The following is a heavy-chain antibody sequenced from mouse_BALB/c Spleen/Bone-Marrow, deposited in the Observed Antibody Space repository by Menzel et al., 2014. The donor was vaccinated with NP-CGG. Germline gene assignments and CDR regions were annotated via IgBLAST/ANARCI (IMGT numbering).Heavy chain of an antibody. J-gene: IGHJ1*01. CDR3: AAYGYSYWYFDV. Sequence: EVQRVESGPELEKPGASVKISCKASGYSFTGYNMNWVKQSNGKSLEWIGNIDPYYGGTSYNQKFKGKATLTVDKSSSTAYMKLKSLTSEDSAVYYCAAYGYSYWYFDVWGAGTTVTVSS. CDR2: IDPYYGGT. CDR1: GYSFTGYN. V-gene: IGHV1-39*01. D-gene: IGHD1-1*01.